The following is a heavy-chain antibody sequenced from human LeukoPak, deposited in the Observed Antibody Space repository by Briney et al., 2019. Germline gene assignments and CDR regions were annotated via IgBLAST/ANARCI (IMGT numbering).Heavy chain of an antibody. CDR3: ASLPHYYGSGSSYAFDI. D-gene: IGHD3-10*01. J-gene: IGHJ3*02. V-gene: IGHV4-39*01. Sequence: SETLSLTCTVSGGSISSSSYYWGWIRQPPGKGLEWIGSIYYSGSTYYNPSLKSRVTISVDTSKNQFSLKLSSVTAADTAVYYCASLPHYYGSGSSYAFDIWGQATMVTVSS. CDR2: IYYSGST. CDR1: GGSISSSSYY.